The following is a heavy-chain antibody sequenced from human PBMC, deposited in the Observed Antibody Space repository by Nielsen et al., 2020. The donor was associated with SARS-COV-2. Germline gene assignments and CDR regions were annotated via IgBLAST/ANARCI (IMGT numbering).Heavy chain of an antibody. J-gene: IGHJ5*02. CDR1: GFTFSSYA. V-gene: IGHV3-23*01. Sequence: GESLKISCAASGFTFSSYAMSWVRQAPGKGLEWVSAISGGGGSTYYADSVKGRFTISRDNSRNTLYLQMNSLRAEDTAVYYCARDMATVTQDRFDPWGQGTLVTVSS. CDR3: ARDMATVTQDRFDP. CDR2: ISGGGGST. D-gene: IGHD4-17*01.